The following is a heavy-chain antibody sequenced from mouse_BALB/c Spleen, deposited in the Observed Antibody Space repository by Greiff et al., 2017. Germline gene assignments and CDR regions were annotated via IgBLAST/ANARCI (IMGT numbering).Heavy chain of an antibody. D-gene: IGHD2-4*01. CDR3: AREDGITTRAMDY. CDR2: INPYNDGT. CDR1: GYTFTSYV. V-gene: IGHV1-14*01. Sequence: VHVKQSGPELVKPGASVKMSCKASGYTFTSYVMHWVKQKPGQGLEWIGYINPYNDGTKYNEKFKGKATLTSDKSSSTAYMELSSLTSEDSAVYYCAREDGITTRAMDYWGQGTSVTVSS. J-gene: IGHJ4*01.